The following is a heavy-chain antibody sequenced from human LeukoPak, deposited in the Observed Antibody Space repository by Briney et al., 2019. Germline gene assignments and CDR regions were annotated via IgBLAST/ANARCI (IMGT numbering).Heavy chain of an antibody. D-gene: IGHD3-16*02. CDR2: ISYRGST. CDR1: GGSISSDH. Sequence: PSETLSLTCTVSGGSISSDHWSWIPQPPGKGLEWIGCISYRGSTHYNPSLKSRVTISVDTSKNHFSLKLSSVTAADTAVYYCARVRGLGVITPYLDYWGQGTLVTVSS. J-gene: IGHJ4*02. CDR3: ARVRGLGVITPYLDY. V-gene: IGHV4-59*08.